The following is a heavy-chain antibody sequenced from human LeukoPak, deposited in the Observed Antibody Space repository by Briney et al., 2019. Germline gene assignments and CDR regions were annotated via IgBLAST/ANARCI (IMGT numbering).Heavy chain of an antibody. Sequence: GGSLRLSCAASGFTFSSYSMNWVRQAPGKGLEWVSSISSGSSYIYYADSVKGRFTISRDNAKNSLYLQMNSLRAEDTAVYYCAREAPASIVVVPAAIAALTGGYYYYYMDVWGKGTTVTVSS. J-gene: IGHJ6*03. D-gene: IGHD2-2*02. CDR3: AREAPASIVVVPAAIAALTGGYYYYYMDV. CDR2: ISSGSSYI. V-gene: IGHV3-21*01. CDR1: GFTFSSYS.